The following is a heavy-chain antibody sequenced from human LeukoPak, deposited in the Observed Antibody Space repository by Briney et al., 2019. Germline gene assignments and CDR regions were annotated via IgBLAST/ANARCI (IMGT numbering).Heavy chain of an antibody. D-gene: IGHD5-18*01. CDR2: INSDGSST. J-gene: IGHJ6*02. V-gene: IGHV3-74*01. CDR3: ARDRNGYSYGLPSYYGTDV. CDR1: GFTFSSYW. Sequence: PGGSLRLSCAASGFTFSSYWMHWVRQAPGKGLVWVSRINSDGSSTSYADSVKGRFTISRDNAKNTLYLQMNSLRAEDTAVYYCARDRNGYSYGLPSYYGTDVWGQGTTVTVSS.